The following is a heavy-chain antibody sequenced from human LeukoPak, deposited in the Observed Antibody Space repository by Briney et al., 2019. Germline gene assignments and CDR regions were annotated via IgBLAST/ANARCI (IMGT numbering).Heavy chain of an antibody. Sequence: GASVKVSFKASGYTFTSYGIGWVRQAPGQGLEWKGWISAYNGNTNYAQKLQGRVTMTTDTSTSSAYMELRSLRSDDTAVYYCAQYYESSGSHGGSWFDPWGQGTLVTVSS. V-gene: IGHV1-18*01. CDR1: GYTFTSYG. D-gene: IGHD3-22*01. CDR2: ISAYNGNT. CDR3: AQYYESSGSHGGSWFDP. J-gene: IGHJ5*02.